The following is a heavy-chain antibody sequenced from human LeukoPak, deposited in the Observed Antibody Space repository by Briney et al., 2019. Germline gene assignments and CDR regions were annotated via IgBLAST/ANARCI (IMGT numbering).Heavy chain of an antibody. J-gene: IGHJ4*02. D-gene: IGHD5-18*01. CDR3: VRGGRGYSDDYFDP. Sequence: GGSLRLSCIASGFIFGDHGMSWFRQAPGEGLEWVSFIRSKAYGGTAEYAASVKGRFTISRDYSKSIAYLQMNSLKTEDTAVYYCVRGGRGYSDDYFDPWGQGTLVTVSS. CDR2: IRSKAYGGTA. CDR1: GFIFGDHG. V-gene: IGHV3-49*03.